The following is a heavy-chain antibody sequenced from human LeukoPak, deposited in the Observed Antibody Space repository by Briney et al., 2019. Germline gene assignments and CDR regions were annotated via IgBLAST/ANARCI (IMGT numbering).Heavy chain of an antibody. CDR1: GGSISSYY. D-gene: IGHD2-15*01. Sequence: SETLSLTCTVSGGSISSYYWSWIRQPPGKGLEWIGYIYYSGSTNYNPSLNSRVTISRDTSKNHFSLELSSVTAADTAVYYCARSVEGYCSGGSCYSYYYYMDVWGKGTTVTVSS. V-gene: IGHV4-59*01. J-gene: IGHJ6*03. CDR3: ARSVEGYCSGGSCYSYYYYMDV. CDR2: IYYSGST.